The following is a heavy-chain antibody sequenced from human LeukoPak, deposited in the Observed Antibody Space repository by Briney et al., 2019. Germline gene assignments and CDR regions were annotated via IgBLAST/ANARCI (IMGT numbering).Heavy chain of an antibody. CDR3: SRHWYCGGDCYDEF. Sequence: SETLSLTCAVYGGSFSGYYWSWIRQPPGKGLEWIGEINHSGSTNYNPSLKSRVTMSVDTSKNHFSLSLRSVTAADTAVYYCSRHWYCGGDCYDEFWGQGTLVTVSS. D-gene: IGHD2-21*02. J-gene: IGHJ4*02. CDR2: INHSGST. V-gene: IGHV4-34*01. CDR1: GGSFSGYY.